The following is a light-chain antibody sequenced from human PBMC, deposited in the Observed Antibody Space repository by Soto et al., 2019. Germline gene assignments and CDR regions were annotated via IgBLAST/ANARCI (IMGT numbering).Light chain of an antibody. CDR2: KAS. CDR3: QQYNSYSRT. CDR1: QSISTF. Sequence: DIQMTQSPSSLSASVGDRVTITFRASQSISTFLNWYQQKPGKAPKLLIYKASTLESGVPSRFSGSGSGTEFTLTISSLQPDDFATYYCQQYNSYSRTFGQGTKVDIK. V-gene: IGKV1-5*03. J-gene: IGKJ1*01.